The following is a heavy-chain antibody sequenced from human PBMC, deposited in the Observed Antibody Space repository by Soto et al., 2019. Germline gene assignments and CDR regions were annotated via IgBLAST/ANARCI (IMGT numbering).Heavy chain of an antibody. CDR3: ARWTVTTHGWFDP. J-gene: IGHJ5*02. Sequence: SETLSLTCTVSGGSISSSSYYWGWIRQPPGKGLEWIGSIYYSGSTYYNPSLKSRVTISVDTSKNQFSLKLSSVTAADTAVYYCARWTVTTHGWFDPWGQGTLVTVSS. CDR1: GGSISSSSYY. CDR2: IYYSGST. V-gene: IGHV4-39*01. D-gene: IGHD4-17*01.